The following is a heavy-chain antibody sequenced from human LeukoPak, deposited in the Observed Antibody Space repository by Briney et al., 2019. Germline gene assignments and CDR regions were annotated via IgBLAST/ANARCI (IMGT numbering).Heavy chain of an antibody. CDR1: GFTFDDYA. CDR2: ISWEGQTT. J-gene: IGHJ4*02. Sequence: PGGSLRLSCAASGFTFDDYAMHWVRQAPGKGLEWVSLISWEGQTTYYAGSVRGRFTVSRDNSKNSLFLEMRSLITDDTAFYYCTRDTDFGSPTNYFDHWGQGTLVSVSS. D-gene: IGHD3-10*01. CDR3: TRDTDFGSPTNYFDH. V-gene: IGHV3-43*01.